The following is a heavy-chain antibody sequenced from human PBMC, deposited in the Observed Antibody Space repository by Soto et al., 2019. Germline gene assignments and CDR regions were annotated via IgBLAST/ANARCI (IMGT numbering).Heavy chain of an antibody. D-gene: IGHD3-22*01. CDR1: EFSLTTPGMC. CDR3: ARMMYYYYSSGYCFDY. J-gene: IGHJ4*02. Sequence: PAQTLALPLTFSEFSLTTPGMCVSWIRQPQGKALEWIALIDCNDDKYYSTSLRSRLTISKDTSKNQVVLMMTNMDPADTAAYYCARMMYYYYSSGYCFDYWGQGTRVTVSS. CDR2: IDCNDDK. V-gene: IGHV2-70*01.